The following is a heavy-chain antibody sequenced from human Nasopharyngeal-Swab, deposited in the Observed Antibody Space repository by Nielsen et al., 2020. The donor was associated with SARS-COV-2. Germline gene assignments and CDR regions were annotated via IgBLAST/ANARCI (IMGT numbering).Heavy chain of an antibody. Sequence: GGSLRLSCAASEFTMSRNGMHWVRQAPGKGLEWVPYIISSSSTSYYADSVKGRFTISRDNPKNSLYLQMNSLRDEDTALYYCARDVAIVGATLENWGQGTLVTVSS. J-gene: IGHJ4*02. V-gene: IGHV3-48*02. CDR2: IISSSSTS. CDR1: EFTMSRNG. CDR3: ARDVAIVGATLEN. D-gene: IGHD1-26*01.